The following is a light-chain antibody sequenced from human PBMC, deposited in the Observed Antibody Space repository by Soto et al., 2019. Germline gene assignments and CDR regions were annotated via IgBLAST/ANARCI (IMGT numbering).Light chain of an antibody. J-gene: IGKJ1*01. CDR3: QQYGNGPPWT. Sequence: EIQMTQSPATLSVSPGETVTLSCRASQGVTSSRVVWYQQKPGQAPRLLMYDGSTRAFGIPARFSGSGSGTEFTLTISSLQSGDLAVYHCQQYGNGPPWTFGQGTKV. CDR2: DGS. V-gene: IGKV3D-15*01. CDR1: QGVTSS.